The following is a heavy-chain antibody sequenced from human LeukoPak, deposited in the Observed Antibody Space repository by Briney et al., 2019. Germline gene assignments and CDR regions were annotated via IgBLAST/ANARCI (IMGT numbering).Heavy chain of an antibody. CDR3: ARVPTVTTPVDY. D-gene: IGHD4-11*01. Sequence: ASVKVSCKASGYTFTGYYIHWVRQARGQGLEWMGRINPSSGDTNYAQKFQGRVTMTRDTSISTAYMELSGLRSDDTAVYYCARVPTVTTPVDYWGQGAQVTVSS. V-gene: IGHV1-2*06. J-gene: IGHJ4*02. CDR2: INPSSGDT. CDR1: GYTFTGYY.